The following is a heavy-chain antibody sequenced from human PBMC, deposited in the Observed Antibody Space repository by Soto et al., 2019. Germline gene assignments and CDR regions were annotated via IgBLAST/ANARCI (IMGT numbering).Heavy chain of an antibody. Sequence: EVQLVESGGGLVQPGGSLRLSCAASGFTFRSDSMNWVRQAPGKGLAWVSYISSSSSTIYYADSVKGRFTISRDNAKNSLYLQMNSLRDEDTAVYYCARELPGYYDSSGYYLPDYWGQGTLVTVSS. J-gene: IGHJ4*02. V-gene: IGHV3-48*02. CDR3: ARELPGYYDSSGYYLPDY. CDR1: GFTFRSDS. CDR2: ISSSSSTI. D-gene: IGHD3-22*01.